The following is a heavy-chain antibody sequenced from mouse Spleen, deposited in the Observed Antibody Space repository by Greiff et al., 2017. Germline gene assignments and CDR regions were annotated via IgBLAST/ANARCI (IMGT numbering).Heavy chain of an antibody. CDR1: GFTFSSYA. V-gene: IGHV5-9-3*01. CDR2: ISSGGGNT. J-gene: IGHJ1*01. CDR3: ARQGAYYGNYDWYFDV. D-gene: IGHD2-10*01. Sequence: EVQLVESGGGLVKLGGSLKLSCAASGFTFSSYAMSWVRQTPEKRLEWVATISSGGGNTYYPDSVKGRFTISRDNAKNTLYLQMSSLKSEDTAMYYCARQGAYYGNYDWYFDVWGAGTTVTVSS.